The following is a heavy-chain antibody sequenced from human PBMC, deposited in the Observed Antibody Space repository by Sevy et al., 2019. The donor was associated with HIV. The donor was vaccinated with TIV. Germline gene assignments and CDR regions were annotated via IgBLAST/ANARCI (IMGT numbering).Heavy chain of an antibody. V-gene: IGHV3-33*01. Sequence: GGSLRLSCAASGFSFSSYDMHWVRQAPGMGLEWVAVIRYDGSNKHYGDSVKGRFTISRDNSKNALYLQMSSVRAEDTAVYYCAREKVDTSMIFVEYYGMDVWGQGTTVTVSS. D-gene: IGHD5-18*01. J-gene: IGHJ6*02. CDR1: GFSFSSYD. CDR2: IRYDGSNK. CDR3: AREKVDTSMIFVEYYGMDV.